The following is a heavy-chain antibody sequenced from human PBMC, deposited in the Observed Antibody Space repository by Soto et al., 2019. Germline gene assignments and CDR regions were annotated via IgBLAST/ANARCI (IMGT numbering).Heavy chain of an antibody. CDR3: EKDIEQWLALGGIDY. CDR2: ISWNSGSI. J-gene: IGHJ4*02. D-gene: IGHD6-19*01. V-gene: IGHV3-9*01. CDR1: GFTFDDYA. Sequence: GGSLRLSCAASGFTFDDYAMHWVRQAPGKGLEWVSGISWNSGSIGYADSVKGRFTISRDNAKNSLYLQMNSLRAEDTALYYCEKDIEQWLALGGIDYWGQGTLVTVSS.